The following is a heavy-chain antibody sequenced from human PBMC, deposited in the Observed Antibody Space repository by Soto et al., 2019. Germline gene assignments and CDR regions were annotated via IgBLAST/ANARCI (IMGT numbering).Heavy chain of an antibody. CDR1: GGSVISGSYY. Sequence: LEILSLTCTVSGGSVISGSYYWSWIRQPPGKGLEWIGYIYYSGSTNYNPSLKSRVTISVDTSKNQFSLKLSSVTAADTAVYYCAGRFDYDFWSGYLNYYYYYGMDVWGQGTTVTVSS. CDR3: AGRFDYDFWSGYLNYYYYYGMDV. J-gene: IGHJ6*02. D-gene: IGHD3-3*01. V-gene: IGHV4-61*01. CDR2: IYYSGST.